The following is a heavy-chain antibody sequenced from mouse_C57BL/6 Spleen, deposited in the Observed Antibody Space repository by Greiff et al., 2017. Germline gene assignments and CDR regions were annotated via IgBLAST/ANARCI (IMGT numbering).Heavy chain of an antibody. CDR3: ARGGLLRPNWDAWFAY. J-gene: IGHJ3*01. V-gene: IGHV14-3*01. CDR2: IDPANGNT. CDR1: GFNIKNTY. D-gene: IGHD4-1*01. Sequence: VQLKEFVAELVRPGASVKLSCTASGFNIKNTYMHWVKQRPEQGLEWIGRIDPANGNTKYAPKFQGKATITADTSSNTAYLQLSSLTSEDTAIYYCARGGLLRPNWDAWFAYWGQGTLVTVSA.